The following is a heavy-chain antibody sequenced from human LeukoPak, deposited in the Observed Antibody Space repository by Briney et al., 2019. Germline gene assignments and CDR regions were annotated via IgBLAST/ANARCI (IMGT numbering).Heavy chain of an antibody. CDR3: VYKYYDILTGPLDY. CDR1: GGSFSGYY. Sequence: TSETLSLTCAVYGGSFSGYYWSWIRQPPGKGLEWIGEINHSGSTKNNPSLKSRVTISADTSKNQFSLKLSSVTAADTAVYYCVYKYYDILTGPLDYWGQGTLVTVSS. D-gene: IGHD3-9*01. J-gene: IGHJ4*02. CDR2: INHSGST. V-gene: IGHV4-34*01.